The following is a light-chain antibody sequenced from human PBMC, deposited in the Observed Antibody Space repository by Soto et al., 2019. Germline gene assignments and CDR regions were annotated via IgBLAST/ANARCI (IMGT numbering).Light chain of an antibody. Sequence: QSVLTLPPSASGSPGQSVTISCTGTSSDVGGYDYVSWYQQHPGKAPKLMIYEVTIRPPGVSDRFSGSKSGNTASLTVSGLQAEDEADYYCSSYTGGNPSYVFGTGTKV. J-gene: IGLJ1*01. CDR2: EVT. CDR3: SSYTGGNPSYV. V-gene: IGLV2-8*01. CDR1: SSDVGGYDY.